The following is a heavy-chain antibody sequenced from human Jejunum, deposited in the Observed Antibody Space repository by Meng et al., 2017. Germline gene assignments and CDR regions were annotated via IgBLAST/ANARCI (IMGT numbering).Heavy chain of an antibody. D-gene: IGHD3-3*01. Sequence: GESLKISCAASGFSFSIYAVGWVRQARKGLEWVSSISAGGDRTYYADSVKGRFTISRDSSKNTLYLQMNSLRAEDTAVYHCAKIAGNTWIDYWGQGSLVTVSS. CDR1: GFSFSIYA. CDR2: ISAGGDRT. J-gene: IGHJ4*02. V-gene: IGHV3-23*01. CDR3: AKIAGNTWIDY.